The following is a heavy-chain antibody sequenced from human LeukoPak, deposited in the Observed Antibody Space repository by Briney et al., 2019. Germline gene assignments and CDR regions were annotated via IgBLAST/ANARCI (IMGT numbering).Heavy chain of an antibody. J-gene: IGHJ4*02. CDR1: GYTFTSYY. D-gene: IGHD6-19*01. CDR3: ARKGDIAVAGLVLDH. Sequence: ASVKVSCKASGYTFTSYYLHWVRQAPGQGLEWMGIINPSAGSTSYAQKFQGRVTMTRDTPTSTVYMELSSLRSEDTAVYYCARKGDIAVAGLVLDHWGQGTLVTVSS. V-gene: IGHV1-46*01. CDR2: INPSAGST.